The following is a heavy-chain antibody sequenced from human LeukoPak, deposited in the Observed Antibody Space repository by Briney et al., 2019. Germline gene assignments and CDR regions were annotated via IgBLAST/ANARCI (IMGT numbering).Heavy chain of an antibody. CDR1: GYSFTNYW. V-gene: IGHV5-51*01. CDR2: IYPGDSDT. CDR3: ARLLGELSSFPEGYFDL. Sequence: GESLKISCKGSGYSFTNYWIGWVRQMPGKGLEWMGIIYPGDSDTRYSPSFQGQVTISADKSISTAYLQRNSLKASDTAMYYCARLLGELSSFPEGYFDLWGRGTLVTVSS. D-gene: IGHD3-16*02. J-gene: IGHJ2*01.